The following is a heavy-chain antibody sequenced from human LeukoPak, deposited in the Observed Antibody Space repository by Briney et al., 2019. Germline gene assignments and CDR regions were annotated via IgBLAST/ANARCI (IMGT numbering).Heavy chain of an antibody. Sequence: SETLSLTCTVSGGSISSYYWSWIRQPPGKGLEWIGYIYYSGSTNYNPSLKSRVTISVDTSKNQFSLKLSSVTAANTAVYYFAGEPPYYDILTGYSLPQYFQHWGQGTLVTVSS. CDR1: GGSISSYY. CDR2: IYYSGST. J-gene: IGHJ1*01. D-gene: IGHD3-9*01. CDR3: AGEPPYYDILTGYSLPQYFQH. V-gene: IGHV4-59*01.